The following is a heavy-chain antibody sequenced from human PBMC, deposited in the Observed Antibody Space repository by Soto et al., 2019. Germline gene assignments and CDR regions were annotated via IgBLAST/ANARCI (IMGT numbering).Heavy chain of an antibody. Sequence: QVQLVQSGAEVKKSGASVKVSCKASGYTFTSHDINWVRQATGQGLEWMGWMNPNSGNTGYAQKFQGRVTMTRNTPLSTAYIELSSLGSEDTAVYYCARWDYGYYARFDYWGQGTLVTVSS. CDR1: GYTFTSHD. J-gene: IGHJ4*02. V-gene: IGHV1-8*01. D-gene: IGHD4-17*01. CDR2: MNPNSGNT. CDR3: ARWDYGYYARFDY.